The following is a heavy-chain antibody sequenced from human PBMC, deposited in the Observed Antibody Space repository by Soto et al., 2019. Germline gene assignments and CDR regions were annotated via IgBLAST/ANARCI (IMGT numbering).Heavy chain of an antibody. J-gene: IGHJ4*02. Sequence: PGGSLRLSCAASGFTFSNYVMTWLRQAPGKGLEWVSGISDSGGQTYYADSVKGRVTISRDNSNNTLYLQMNSLRAEDTAVYYCAKERQTAYWGQGTLVTVSS. V-gene: IGHV3-23*01. CDR3: AKERQTAY. CDR1: GFTFSNYV. CDR2: ISDSGGQT.